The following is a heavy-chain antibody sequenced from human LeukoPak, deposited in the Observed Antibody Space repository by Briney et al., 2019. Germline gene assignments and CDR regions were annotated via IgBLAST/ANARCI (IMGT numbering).Heavy chain of an antibody. J-gene: IGHJ4*02. Sequence: SETLSLTCAVYGGSFSGYYWSWIRQPPGKGLEWIGEINHSGSTNYNPSLKSRVTISVDTSKNQFSLKLSSVTAAGTAVYYCARKPLAAAGKIDYWGQGTLVTVSS. CDR1: GGSFSGYY. CDR2: INHSGST. CDR3: ARKPLAAAGKIDY. D-gene: IGHD6-13*01. V-gene: IGHV4-34*01.